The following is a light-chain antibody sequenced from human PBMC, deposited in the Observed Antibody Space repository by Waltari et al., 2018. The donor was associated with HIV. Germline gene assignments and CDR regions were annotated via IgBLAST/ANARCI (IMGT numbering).Light chain of an antibody. J-gene: IGLJ1*01. CDR2: KNY. CDR3: VGWDASLSAYV. Sequence: QSVLTQPPSASGTPGQRVTISCSGSSSTTGNDNVYWYQQLPGTAPKLLIYKNYQRPSGVPDRFAGSKSGTSASLAISGLRSEDEADYYCVGWDASLSAYVFGTGTKVTIL. V-gene: IGLV1-47*01. CDR1: SSTTGNDN.